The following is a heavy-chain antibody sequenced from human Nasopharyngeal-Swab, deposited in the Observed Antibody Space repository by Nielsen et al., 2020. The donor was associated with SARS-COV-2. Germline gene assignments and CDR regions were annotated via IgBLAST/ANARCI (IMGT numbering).Heavy chain of an antibody. D-gene: IGHD3-3*01. J-gene: IGHJ6*03. Sequence: RQAPGKGLEWIGYIYYSGCTNYNPSLKSRVTISVDTSKNQFSLKLSSVTAADTAAYYCARVGGLWSAGFYYYYMDVWGKGTTVTVSS. CDR3: ARVGGLWSAGFYYYYMDV. CDR2: IYYSGCT. V-gene: IGHV4-59*01.